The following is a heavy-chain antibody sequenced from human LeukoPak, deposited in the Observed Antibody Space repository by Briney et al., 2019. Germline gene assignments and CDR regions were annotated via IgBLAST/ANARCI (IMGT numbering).Heavy chain of an antibody. D-gene: IGHD3-10*01. CDR2: ISYDGSNK. V-gene: IGHV3-30-3*01. CDR1: GFTFSSYA. Sequence: GRSLRLSCAASGFTFSSYAMHWVRQAPGKGLEWVAVISYDGSNKYYADSVKGRFTISRDNSKNTLYLQMNSLRAEDTAVYYCARGNYGSGSYSVIGWGQGTLVTVSS. CDR3: ARGNYGSGSYSVIG. J-gene: IGHJ4*02.